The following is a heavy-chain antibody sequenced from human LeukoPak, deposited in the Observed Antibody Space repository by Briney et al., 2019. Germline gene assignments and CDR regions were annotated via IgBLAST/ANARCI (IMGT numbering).Heavy chain of an antibody. CDR3: ARELTRWNYYDSSGNPLHDAFDI. CDR2: ISSSGSTI. D-gene: IGHD3-22*01. V-gene: IGHV3-11*01. CDR1: GFTFSDYD. Sequence: GGSLRLSCAASGFTFSDYDMHWIRQAPGKGLEWVSDISSSGSTIYYADSVKGRFTISRDNAKNSLYLQMNSLRAEDTAVYYCARELTRWNYYDSSGNPLHDAFDIWGQGTMVTVSS. J-gene: IGHJ3*02.